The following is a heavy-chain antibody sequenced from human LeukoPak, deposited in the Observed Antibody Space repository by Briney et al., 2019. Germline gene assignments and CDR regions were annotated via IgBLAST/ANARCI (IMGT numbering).Heavy chain of an antibody. J-gene: IGHJ4*01. Sequence: PGGSLRLSCAASGFTFSSYAMTWVRQAPGKGLEWVSTITGSGGYTYYADSVKGRFTISRDNSKNTLFLRMNSLRAEDTAVYFCARSGGDSAFDYWGQGILVTVSS. CDR2: ITGSGGYT. V-gene: IGHV3-23*01. D-gene: IGHD4-23*01. CDR3: ARSGGDSAFDY. CDR1: GFTFSSYA.